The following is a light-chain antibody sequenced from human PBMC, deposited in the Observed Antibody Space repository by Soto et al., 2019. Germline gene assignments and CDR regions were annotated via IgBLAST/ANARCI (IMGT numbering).Light chain of an antibody. CDR2: DAS. CDR1: QAISNW. Sequence: IQMTQSPSSVSASVGDRVTITCRASQAISNWLAWYQQIPVKAPKLLIHDASNLQSGVPSRFSGSGSGTEFSLTISSLQPEDFATYFCQQGSSFPRTFGQGTKLEIK. J-gene: IGKJ2*01. CDR3: QQGSSFPRT. V-gene: IGKV1-12*01.